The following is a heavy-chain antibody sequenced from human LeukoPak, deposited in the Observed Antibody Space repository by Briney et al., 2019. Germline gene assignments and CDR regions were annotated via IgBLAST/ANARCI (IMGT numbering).Heavy chain of an antibody. CDR3: ARFSVGGTYYPNY. CDR2: IYPGDSDT. V-gene: IGHV5-51*01. CDR1: GYSFTTSW. Sequence: GESLKISCQGSGYSFTTSWIGWVRQMPGKGLEWMGIIYPGDSDTRYSPSFQGQVTISADKSISTAYLQWSSLKASDTAMYYCARFSVGGTYYPNYWGQGTLVSVSS. D-gene: IGHD1-26*01. J-gene: IGHJ4*02.